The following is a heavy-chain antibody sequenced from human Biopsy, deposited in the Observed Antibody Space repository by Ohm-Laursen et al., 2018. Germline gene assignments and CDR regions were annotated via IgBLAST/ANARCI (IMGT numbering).Heavy chain of an antibody. CDR3: AAFPFSGGPAFDI. CDR1: GGSVGDYF. J-gene: IGHJ3*02. Sequence: SETLSLTCRVSGGSVGDYFLSWIRLVPGKRPEWIGYTYYRGTSENNPSLRSRVTTSVDISRNQFFLNMESVTGADTAVYYCAAFPFSGGPAFDIWGQGTTVIVSS. D-gene: IGHD2/OR15-2a*01. V-gene: IGHV4-59*02. CDR2: TYYRGTS.